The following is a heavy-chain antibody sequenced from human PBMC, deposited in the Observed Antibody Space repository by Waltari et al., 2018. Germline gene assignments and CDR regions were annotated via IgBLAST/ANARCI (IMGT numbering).Heavy chain of an antibody. V-gene: IGHV4-34*01. CDR3: ASSYYDTSGYSPFDY. Sequence: AVYGGTFNDHYWNWIRQPPGKGLEWIGQINDSGSTNYNPSLRSRVTISVDTSKNQFSLNLSSVTAADTAVYYCASSYYDTSGYSPFDYWGQGTLVTVSS. CDR1: GGTFNDHY. D-gene: IGHD3-22*01. CDR2: INDSGST. J-gene: IGHJ4*02.